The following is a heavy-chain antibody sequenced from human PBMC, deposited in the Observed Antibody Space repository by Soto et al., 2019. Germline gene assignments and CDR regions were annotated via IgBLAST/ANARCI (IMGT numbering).Heavy chain of an antibody. CDR3: ARDLYGSPGPYGMDV. V-gene: IGHV4-31*03. CDR2: IYYSGST. D-gene: IGHD2-15*01. CDR1: GGSISSGGYY. Sequence: ASETLSLTCTVSGGSISSGGYYWSWIRQHPGKGLEWIGYIYYSGSTYYNPSLKSRVTISVDTSKNQFSLKLSSVTAADTAVYYCARDLYGSPGPYGMDVWGQGTTVTVSS. J-gene: IGHJ6*02.